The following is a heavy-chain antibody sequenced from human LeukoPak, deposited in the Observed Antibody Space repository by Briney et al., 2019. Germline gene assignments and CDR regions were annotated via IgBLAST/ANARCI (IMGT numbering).Heavy chain of an antibody. Sequence: WASVKVSCKASGYTFTSYAINWVRHATGQGLEWMGWMNPNSGNTGYAPKFQGRVTMTRNTSISTAYMELSSLRSEDTAVYYCARGHGVRGVINNYWGQGTLVTVSS. J-gene: IGHJ4*02. CDR1: GYTFTSYA. CDR3: ARGHGVRGVINNY. V-gene: IGHV1-8*01. CDR2: MNPNSGNT. D-gene: IGHD3-10*01.